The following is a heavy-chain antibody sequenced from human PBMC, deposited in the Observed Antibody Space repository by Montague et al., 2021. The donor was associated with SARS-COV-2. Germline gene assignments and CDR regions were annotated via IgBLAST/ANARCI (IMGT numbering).Heavy chain of an antibody. Sequence: SETLSLTCTVSGGSISSSSYYWGWIRQPPGKGLEWIGSIYYSGSTYYNPSLKSRGTISVDTSKNQFSLKLSSVTAADTAVYYCARVGRQQLVRLSGMDVWGQGTMVTVSS. CDR2: IYYSGST. CDR3: ARVGRQQLVRLSGMDV. D-gene: IGHD6-13*01. V-gene: IGHV4-39*07. CDR1: GGSISSSSYY. J-gene: IGHJ6*02.